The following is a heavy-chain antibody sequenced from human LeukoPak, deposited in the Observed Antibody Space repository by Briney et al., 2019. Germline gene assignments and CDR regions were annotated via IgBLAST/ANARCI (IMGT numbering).Heavy chain of an antibody. V-gene: IGHV3-48*03. J-gene: IGHJ6*02. CDR2: ISSSGSTI. Sequence: PGGSLRLSCAASGFTFSSYEMNWVRQAPGKGLEWVSYISSSGSTIYYADSVKGRFTISRDNSKNTLYLQMNSLRAEDTAVYYCARDSTGMDVWSQGTTVTVSS. CDR1: GFTFSSYE. CDR3: ARDSTGMDV.